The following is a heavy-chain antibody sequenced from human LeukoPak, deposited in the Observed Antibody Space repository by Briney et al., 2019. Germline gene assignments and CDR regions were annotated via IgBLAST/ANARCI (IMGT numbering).Heavy chain of an antibody. Sequence: GGSLRLSCAASGFTFSSYAMSWVRPAPGKGLEWVSAISGSGGSTYYADSVKGRFTISRDNSKNTLYLQMNSLRAEDTAVYYCAGAVDGSGSYLVDYWGQGTLVTVSS. CDR2: ISGSGGST. D-gene: IGHD3-10*01. V-gene: IGHV3-23*01. J-gene: IGHJ4*02. CDR1: GFTFSSYA. CDR3: AGAVDGSGSYLVDY.